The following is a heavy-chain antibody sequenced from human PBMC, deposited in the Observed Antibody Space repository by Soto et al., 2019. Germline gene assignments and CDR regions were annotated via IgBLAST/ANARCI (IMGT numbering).Heavy chain of an antibody. V-gene: IGHV4-30-4*01. CDR1: GGSISSGDYY. CDR2: IYYSGST. CDR3: ARDRVIVGATRYYYYGMDV. D-gene: IGHD1-26*01. Sequence: QVQLQESGPGLVKPSQTLSLTCTVSGGSISSGDYYWSWIRQPPGKGLEWIGYIYYSGSTYYNPSLKSRVTISVDTSKNQFSLKLSSVTAADTAVYYCARDRVIVGATRYYYYGMDVWGQGTTVTVSS. J-gene: IGHJ6*02.